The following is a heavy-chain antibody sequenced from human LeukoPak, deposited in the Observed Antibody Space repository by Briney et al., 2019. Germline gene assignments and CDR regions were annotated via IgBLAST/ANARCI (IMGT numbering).Heavy chain of an antibody. CDR1: GGSIDITNY. CDR3: TREDRPFCPFAY. CDR2: ISHDGTT. Sequence: PGTLSLTCGVSGGSIDITNYWSWVRQAPGKGLEWIGEISHDGTTNYNPSLRSRVAMSFDRANNQFSLSLTSVTAADTAVYYCTREDRPFCPFAYWGQGVLVTVSS. V-gene: IGHV4-4*03. D-gene: IGHD3-22*01. J-gene: IGHJ4*02.